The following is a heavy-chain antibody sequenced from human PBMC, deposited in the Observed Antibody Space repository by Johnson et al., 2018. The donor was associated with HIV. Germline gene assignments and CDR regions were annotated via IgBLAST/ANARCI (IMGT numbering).Heavy chain of an antibody. CDR2: IKQDGSEK. Sequence: VQLVESGGGLVQPGGSLRLSCAASGFTFSRYWMSWVRQAPGKGLEWVANIKQDGSEKYYVDSVKGRFTISRDNAKNSLFLQMDSLRAEDTAVYYCARGIQPDAFDIWGQGTMVTVSS. CDR3: ARGIQPDAFDI. J-gene: IGHJ3*02. V-gene: IGHV3-7*03. CDR1: GFTFSRYW. D-gene: IGHD2-2*01.